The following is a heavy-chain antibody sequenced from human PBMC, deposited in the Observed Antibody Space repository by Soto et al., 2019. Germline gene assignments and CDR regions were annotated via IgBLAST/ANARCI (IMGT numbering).Heavy chain of an antibody. Sequence: PSETLSLTCAVSGDSIINSHWWNWVRQPPGKGLEWIGEIYHTGSTNYNPSLKSRVTISVDTSKNQFSLKLTSVTAAETAVYYCVRTARQGAVAPHWFDRWGQGTQVTVSS. J-gene: IGHJ5*02. V-gene: IGHV4-4*02. CDR1: GDSIINSHW. CDR2: IYHTGST. D-gene: IGHD2-21*02. CDR3: VRTARQGAVAPHWFDR.